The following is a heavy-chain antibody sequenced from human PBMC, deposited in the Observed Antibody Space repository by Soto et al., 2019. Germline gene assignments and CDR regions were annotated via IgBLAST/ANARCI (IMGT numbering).Heavy chain of an antibody. CDR3: ARDLWGYCGTDCYPLDV. V-gene: IGHV4-59*01. D-gene: IGHD2-21*02. CDR1: GGSISGYY. CDR2: MYNTGST. J-gene: IGHJ6*02. Sequence: LSLTCTVSGGSISGYYWSWIRQPPGKGLEWIGNMYNTGSTVYNPSFKSRVTISVDTSKNQFSLKLNSVTAADTAVYYCARDLWGYCGTDCYPLDVWGQGTTVTVSS.